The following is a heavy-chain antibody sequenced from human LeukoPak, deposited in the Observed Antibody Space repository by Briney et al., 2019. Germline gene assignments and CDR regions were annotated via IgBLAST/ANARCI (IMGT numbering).Heavy chain of an antibody. Sequence: SETLSLTCTVSGGSISSYYWSWIRQPAGKGLEWIGRIYTSGSTNYNPSLKSRVTMSVDTSKNQFSLKLSSVTAADTAVYYCARVRWVAAAGKGEYLDYWGQGTLVTVSS. V-gene: IGHV4-4*07. D-gene: IGHD6-13*01. CDR2: IYTSGST. CDR3: ARVRWVAAAGKGEYLDY. J-gene: IGHJ4*02. CDR1: GGSISSYY.